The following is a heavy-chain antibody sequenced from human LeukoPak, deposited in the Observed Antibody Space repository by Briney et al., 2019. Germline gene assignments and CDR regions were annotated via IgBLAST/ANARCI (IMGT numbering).Heavy chain of an antibody. V-gene: IGHV1-8*01. D-gene: IGHD3-10*01. Sequence: ASVKVSCKASGYTFTSYDINWVRQATRQGLEWMGWMNPNSGNTGSEQKFQGRVTMTRNTSISTAYMELSSLTSEDTAIYYCARGGSGSSWYDSWGQGTLVTVSS. CDR3: ARGGSGSSWYDS. CDR2: MNPNSGNT. J-gene: IGHJ5*01. CDR1: GYTFTSYD.